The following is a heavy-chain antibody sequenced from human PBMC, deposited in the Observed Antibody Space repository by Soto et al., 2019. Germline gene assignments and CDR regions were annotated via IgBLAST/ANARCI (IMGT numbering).Heavy chain of an antibody. Sequence: PGGSLRLSCAASGFTFSDYYMSWIRQAPGKGLEWVSYISSSGSTIYYADSVKGRFTISRDNAKNSLYLQMNSLRAEDTAVYYCARDRVVAAARRGWFDPWGQGTLVTVSS. D-gene: IGHD6-13*01. CDR1: GFTFSDYY. V-gene: IGHV3-11*01. CDR3: ARDRVVAAARRGWFDP. CDR2: ISSSGSTI. J-gene: IGHJ5*02.